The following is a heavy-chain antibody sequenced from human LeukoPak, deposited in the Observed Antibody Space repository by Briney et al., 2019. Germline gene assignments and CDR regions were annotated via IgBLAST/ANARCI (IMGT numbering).Heavy chain of an antibody. V-gene: IGHV3-49*04. J-gene: IGHJ4*02. D-gene: IGHD3-3*01. CDR3: TRDSRFYDFWIDY. CDR1: RFSFSAYP. Sequence: GGSLRLSCAASRFSFSAYPMGWVRQALGKGLEWVGFIRDKAYGGTTEYAASVKDRFTISRDDSKSIVYLQMDSLKTEDTAVYYCTRDSRFYDFWIDYWGQGTLVTVSS. CDR2: IRDKAYGGTT.